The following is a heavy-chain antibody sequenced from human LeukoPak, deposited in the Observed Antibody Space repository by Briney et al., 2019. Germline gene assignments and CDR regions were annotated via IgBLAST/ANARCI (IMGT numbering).Heavy chain of an antibody. CDR1: GGTFSSYG. D-gene: IGHD3-3*01. V-gene: IGHV1-18*01. Sequence: ASVKVSCKASGGTFSSYGISWVRQAPGQGLEWMGWISAYNGNTDYAQKLQGRVTMTTDTSTSTAYMELRSLRSDDTAVYYCARDRGITIFGVVIMAAYFDYWGQGTLVTVSS. J-gene: IGHJ4*02. CDR2: ISAYNGNT. CDR3: ARDRGITIFGVVIMAAYFDY.